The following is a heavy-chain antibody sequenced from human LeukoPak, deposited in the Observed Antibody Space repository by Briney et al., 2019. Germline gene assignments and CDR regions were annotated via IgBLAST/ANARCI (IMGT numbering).Heavy chain of an antibody. D-gene: IGHD1-26*01. CDR3: ARSRSGSYPYFDY. Sequence: GGSLRLSCAASGFTFSDHYVDWVRQAPGKGLEWVGRTRNKANSYTTEYAASVKGRFTISRDDSKNSLYLQMNSLKTEDTAVYYCARSRSGSYPYFDYWGQGTLVTVSS. J-gene: IGHJ4*02. V-gene: IGHV3-72*01. CDR1: GFTFSDHY. CDR2: TRNKANSYTT.